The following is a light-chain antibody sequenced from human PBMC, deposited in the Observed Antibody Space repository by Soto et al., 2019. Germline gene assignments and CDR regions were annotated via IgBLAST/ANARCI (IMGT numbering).Light chain of an antibody. CDR2: DAS. CDR3: QQCYMGWT. V-gene: IGKV1-5*01. Sequence: DIQMTQSPSTLSASVGDRVTITCRARQSIGRFLAWYQHQPGKAPKLLIYDASTLESGVPSRFSGTGSGTEFTFSITSLQPEYFGTYYCQQCYMGWTFGQGTKVDFK. CDR1: QSIGRF. J-gene: IGKJ1*01.